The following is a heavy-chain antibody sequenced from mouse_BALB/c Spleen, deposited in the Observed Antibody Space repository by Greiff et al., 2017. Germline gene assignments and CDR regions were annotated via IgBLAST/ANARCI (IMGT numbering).Heavy chain of an antibody. J-gene: IGHJ2*01. D-gene: IGHD6-1*01. V-gene: IGHV5-17*02. CDR2: ISSGSSTI. CDR3: ASAYATYYLDY. CDR1: GFTFSSFG. Sequence: EVQVVESGGGLVQPGGSRKLSCAASGFTFSSFGMHWVRQAPEKGLEWVAYISSGSSTIYYADTVKGRFTISRDNPKNTLFLQMTSLRSEDTAMYYCASAYATYYLDYWGQGTTLTVSS.